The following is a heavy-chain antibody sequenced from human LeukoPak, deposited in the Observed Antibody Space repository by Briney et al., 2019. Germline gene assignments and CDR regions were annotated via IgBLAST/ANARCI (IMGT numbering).Heavy chain of an antibody. CDR2: IDHSGST. D-gene: IGHD3-3*01. J-gene: IGHJ4*02. V-gene: IGHV4-34*01. CDR1: GGSFSGYY. CDR3: ARGCDFWSGYSYY. Sequence: PSETLSLTCAVYGGSFSGYYWSWIRQPPGKGLEWIGEIDHSGSTNYNPSLKSRVTISVDTSKNQFSLKLSSVTAADTAVYYCARGCDFWSGYSYYWGQGTLVTVSS.